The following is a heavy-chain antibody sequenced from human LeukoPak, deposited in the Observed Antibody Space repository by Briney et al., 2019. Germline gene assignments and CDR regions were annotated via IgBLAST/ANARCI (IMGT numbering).Heavy chain of an antibody. CDR1: GFTFSSFA. CDR3: AKVLSARMYGYFDY. V-gene: IGHV3-30*02. Sequence: QPGGSLRLSCVASGFTFSSFAVHWVRQAPGKGLEWVAFIRYDGSNKYYADSVKGRFTISRDNSKNTLYLQMNSLRAEDTAVYYCAKVLSARMYGYFDYWGQGTLVTVSS. CDR2: IRYDGSNK. J-gene: IGHJ4*02. D-gene: IGHD2-8*01.